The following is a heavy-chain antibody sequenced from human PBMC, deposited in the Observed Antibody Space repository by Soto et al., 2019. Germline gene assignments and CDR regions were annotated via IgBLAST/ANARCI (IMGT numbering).Heavy chain of an antibody. CDR2: IYPGDSDT. CDR3: ATHVSARRYYYYGMDL. V-gene: IGHV5-51*01. Sequence: PGESLKISCKGSGYSFTSYWIGWVRQMPGKGLEWMGIIYPGDSDTRYSPSFQGQVTISADKSISTAYLQWSSLKASDTAMYYCATHVSARRYYYYGMDLWGQGTTVTVSS. J-gene: IGHJ6*02. D-gene: IGHD3-16*01. CDR1: GYSFTSYW.